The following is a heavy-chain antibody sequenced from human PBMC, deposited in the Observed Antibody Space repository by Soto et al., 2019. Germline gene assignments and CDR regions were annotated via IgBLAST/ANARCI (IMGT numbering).Heavy chain of an antibody. CDR1: GGSISSSSYY. CDR2: IYYSGST. CDR3: ARVDFWSGYKFDY. Sequence: SETLSLTCTVSGGSISSSSYYWGWIRQPPGKGLEWIGSIYYSGSTYYNPSLKSRVTISVDTSKNQFSLKLSSVTAADTAVYYCARVDFWSGYKFDYWGQGTLVTVSS. V-gene: IGHV4-39*07. J-gene: IGHJ4*02. D-gene: IGHD3-3*01.